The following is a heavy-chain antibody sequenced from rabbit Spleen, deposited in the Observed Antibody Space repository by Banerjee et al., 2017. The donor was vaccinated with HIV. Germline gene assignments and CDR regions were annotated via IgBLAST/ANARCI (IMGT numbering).Heavy chain of an antibody. D-gene: IGHD4-2*01. Sequence: QERLEESGGDLVKPGASLTLTCKASGLDFSSKYWICWVRQAPGKGLEWIACIDVGKSGNTSYASWAKGRFTISKTSSTTVTLLMTSLTAADTATYFCARDSAGREDFNLWGPGTLVTVS. V-gene: IGHV1S45*01. CDR1: GLDFSSKYW. CDR3: ARDSAGREDFNL. J-gene: IGHJ4*01. CDR2: IDVGKSGNT.